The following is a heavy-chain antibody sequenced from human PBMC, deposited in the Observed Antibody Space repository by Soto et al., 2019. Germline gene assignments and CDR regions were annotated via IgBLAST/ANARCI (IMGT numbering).Heavy chain of an antibody. J-gene: IGHJ4*02. D-gene: IGHD1-26*01. CDR3: ARGLISGSHYSGGWYYFDS. CDR1: GGSFSGYI. Sequence: SETLSLTCAVYGGSFSGYIWTWIRQTPGKGPQWIGQINHSGSANYNPSLKSRVTISVHTSNSQFSLELSSVTAADTAVYYCARGLISGSHYSGGWYYFDSWGQGTQVTVS. V-gene: IGHV4-34*01. CDR2: INHSGSA.